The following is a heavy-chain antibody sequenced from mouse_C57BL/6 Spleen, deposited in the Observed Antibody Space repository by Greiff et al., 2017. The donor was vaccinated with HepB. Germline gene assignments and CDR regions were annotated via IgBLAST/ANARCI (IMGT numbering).Heavy chain of an antibody. Sequence: QVQLQQPGAELVRPGSSVKLSCKASGYTFTSYWMDWVKQRPGQGLEWIGNIYPSDSETHFNQKFKDKATLTVDKSSSTAYMQLSSLTSEDSAVYYCARRGYGSFHWYFDVWGTGTTVTVSS. D-gene: IGHD1-1*01. CDR2: IYPSDSET. V-gene: IGHV1-61*01. CDR1: GYTFTSYW. J-gene: IGHJ1*03. CDR3: ARRGYGSFHWYFDV.